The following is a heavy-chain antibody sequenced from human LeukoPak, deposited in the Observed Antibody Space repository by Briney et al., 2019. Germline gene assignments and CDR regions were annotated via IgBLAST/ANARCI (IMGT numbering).Heavy chain of an antibody. J-gene: IGHJ6*02. V-gene: IGHV3-7*03. CDR2: IKEDGSEK. CDR3: ARDGGPLLV. Sequence: GGSLRLSCAVSGFIVSSDYMSWVRQAPGKGLEWVANIKEDGSEKYYVDSVKGRFTISRDNAKNSLYLQMNSLRAEDTAVYYCARDGGPLLVWGQGTTVTVSS. CDR1: GFIVSSDY.